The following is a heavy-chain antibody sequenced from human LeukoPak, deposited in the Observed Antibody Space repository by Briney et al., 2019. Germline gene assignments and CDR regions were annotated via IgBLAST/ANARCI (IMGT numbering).Heavy chain of an antibody. D-gene: IGHD3-10*01. J-gene: IGHJ6*02. CDR2: ISYDGSNK. Sequence: GGSLRLSCAASGLTFSSYGMHWVRQAPGKGLEWVAVISYDGSNKYYADSVKGRFTISRDNSKNTLCLQMNSLRAEDTAVYYCAKDHISGLYYYYYYGMDVWGQGTTVTVSS. CDR1: GLTFSSYG. V-gene: IGHV3-30*18. CDR3: AKDHISGLYYYYYYGMDV.